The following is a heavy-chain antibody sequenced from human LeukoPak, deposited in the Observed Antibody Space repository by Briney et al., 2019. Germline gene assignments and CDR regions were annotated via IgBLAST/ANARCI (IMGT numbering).Heavy chain of an antibody. CDR2: MNPNRGNT. CDR1: GYTFTTYD. D-gene: IGHD2-2*01. V-gene: IGHV1-8*01. CDR3: ATGISNQLYSDY. J-gene: IGHJ4*02. Sequence: ASVKVSCKASGYTFTTYDITWLRRAPGQGLAWVEWMNPNRGNTGYEQKFKDRVTITSDASITTAYMELRSLRSEDTAVYYCATGISNQLYSDYWGQGTLITVSS.